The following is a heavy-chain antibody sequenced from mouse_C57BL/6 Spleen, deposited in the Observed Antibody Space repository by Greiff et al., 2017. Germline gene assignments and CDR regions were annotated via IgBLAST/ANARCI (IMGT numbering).Heavy chain of an antibody. Sequence: EVKLVESGPGLVKPSQSLSLTCSVTGYSITSGYYWNWIRQFPGNKLEWMGYISYDGSNNYNPSLKNRISITRDTSKNQFFLKLNSVTTEDTATYYCARDGGVYGWYCDVWGTGTTVTVSS. J-gene: IGHJ1*03. CDR2: ISYDGSN. CDR1: GYSITSGYY. D-gene: IGHD1-1*01. CDR3: ARDGGVYGWYCDV. V-gene: IGHV3-6*01.